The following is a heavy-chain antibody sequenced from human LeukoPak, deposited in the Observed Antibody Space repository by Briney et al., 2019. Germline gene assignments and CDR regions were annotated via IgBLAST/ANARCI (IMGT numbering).Heavy chain of an antibody. CDR3: AKGYSSGWLDYFDY. J-gene: IGHJ4*02. Sequence: GGSLRLSCAASGFTFSDYYMSWIRQAPGKGLEWVSYISSSGSTIYYADSVKGRFTISRDNAKNSLYLQMNSLRAEDTAVYYCAKGYSSGWLDYFDYWGQGTLVTVSS. D-gene: IGHD6-19*01. CDR1: GFTFSDYY. CDR2: ISSSGSTI. V-gene: IGHV3-11*01.